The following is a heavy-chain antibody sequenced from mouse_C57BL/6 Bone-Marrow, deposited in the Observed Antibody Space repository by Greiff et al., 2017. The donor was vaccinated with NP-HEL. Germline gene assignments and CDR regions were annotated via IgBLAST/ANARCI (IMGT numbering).Heavy chain of an antibody. V-gene: IGHV7-1*01. J-gene: IGHJ4*01. CDR2: SRNKANDYTT. Sequence: EVKLQESGGGLVQSGRSLRLSCATSGFTFSDFYMEWVRQAPGKGLEWIAASRNKANDYTTEYSASVKGRFIVSRDTSQSILYLQMNALRAEDTAIYYCARDFGAMDYWGQGTSVTVSS. CDR1: GFTFSDFY. CDR3: ARDFGAMDY.